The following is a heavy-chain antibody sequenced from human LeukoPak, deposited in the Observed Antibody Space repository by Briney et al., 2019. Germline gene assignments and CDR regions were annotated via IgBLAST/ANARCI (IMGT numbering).Heavy chain of an antibody. CDR3: ARDAVRGGDCDY. D-gene: IGHD2-21*02. CDR2: IKGDGSAE. V-gene: IGHV3-7*01. J-gene: IGHJ4*02. Sequence: GGSLRLSCAASGFTFSSYGMHWVRQAPGKGLEWVANIKGDGSAEYYVDSVKGRFTISRGNAKNSLYLQMNSLRAEDTAVYYCARDAVRGGDCDYWGQGTLVTVSS. CDR1: GFTFSSYG.